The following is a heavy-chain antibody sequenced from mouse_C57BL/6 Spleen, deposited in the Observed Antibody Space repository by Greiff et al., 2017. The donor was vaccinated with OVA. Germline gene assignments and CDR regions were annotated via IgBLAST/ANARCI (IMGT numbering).Heavy chain of an antibody. CDR2: ILPGSGST. CDR3: ARRSIYYGNFYYAMDY. Sequence: VQLQQSGAELMKPGASVKLSCKATGYTFTGYWIEWVKQRPGHGLEWIGEILPGSGSTNYNEKFKGKATFTADTSSNTAYMQLSSLTTEDSAIYYCARRSIYYGNFYYAMDYWGQGTSVTVSS. D-gene: IGHD2-1*01. J-gene: IGHJ4*01. CDR1: GYTFTGYW. V-gene: IGHV1-9*01.